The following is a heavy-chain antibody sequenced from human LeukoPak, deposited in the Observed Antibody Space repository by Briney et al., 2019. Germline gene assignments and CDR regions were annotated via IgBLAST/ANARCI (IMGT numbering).Heavy chain of an antibody. V-gene: IGHV4-59*08. Sequence: SETLSLTCTVSGGSISSYYWSWIRQPPGKGLEWIGYIYYSGGTNYNPSLKSRVTISVDTSKNQFSLKLSSVTAADTAVYYCARAIAARQFYYGMDVWGQGTTVTVSS. CDR1: GGSISSYY. CDR2: IYYSGGT. J-gene: IGHJ6*02. CDR3: ARAIAARQFYYGMDV. D-gene: IGHD6-6*01.